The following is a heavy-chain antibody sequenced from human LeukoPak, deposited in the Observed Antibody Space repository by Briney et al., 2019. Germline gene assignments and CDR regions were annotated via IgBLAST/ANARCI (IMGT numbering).Heavy chain of an antibody. CDR3: ARDVITMVRGVIPKYDAFDI. V-gene: IGHV1-8*01. Sequence: ASVKVSCKASGYMFTSYDINWVRQATGQGLEWMGWMNPNSGKTGYAQKFQGRLTMTRNTSISTAYMELSRLRSDDTAVYYCARDVITMVRGVIPKYDAFDIWGQGTMVTVSS. CDR2: MNPNSGKT. D-gene: IGHD3-10*01. CDR1: GYMFTSYD. J-gene: IGHJ3*02.